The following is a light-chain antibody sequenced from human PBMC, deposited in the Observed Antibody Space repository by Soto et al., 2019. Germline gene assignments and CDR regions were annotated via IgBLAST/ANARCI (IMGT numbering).Light chain of an antibody. CDR2: GAS. Sequence: IVLTQSPGTLSLSPGESATLSCRASQSISSSYLAWYQQKPGKAPRLLIYGASNRATANPGRFSGSGSGTDFTVAISRLEPEDFAVYYCQQSDDLPGSFGQGTKVEIK. CDR3: QQSDDLPGS. CDR1: QSISSSY. V-gene: IGKV3-20*01. J-gene: IGKJ1*01.